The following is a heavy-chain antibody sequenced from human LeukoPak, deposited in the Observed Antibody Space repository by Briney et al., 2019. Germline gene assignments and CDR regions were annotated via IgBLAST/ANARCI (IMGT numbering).Heavy chain of an antibody. J-gene: IGHJ3*02. D-gene: IGHD2-21*02. CDR1: GFTFSSHG. Sequence: GGSLRLSCAASGFTFSSHGMSWVRQAPGKGLEWVSSISSSSSYIYYADSVKGRFTISRDNAKNSLYLQMNSLRAEDTAVYYCARDTARYRDAFDIWGQGTMVTVSS. V-gene: IGHV3-21*01. CDR2: ISSSSSYI. CDR3: ARDTARYRDAFDI.